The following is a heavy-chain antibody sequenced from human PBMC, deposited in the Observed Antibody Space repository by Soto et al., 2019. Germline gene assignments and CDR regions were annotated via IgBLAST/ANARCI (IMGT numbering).Heavy chain of an antibody. D-gene: IGHD6-19*01. CDR2: ISYSGST. CDR1: GGSINNYY. Sequence: QVQLQESGPGLVKPSETLSLTCNVSGGSINNYYWSWIRQPPGKGLECIGYISYSGSTNYNPSLRSRVTISVDTSKNQFSLKLFSVPHADTAVYYCARGRYSSGWYGDWGQGTLVTVSS. J-gene: IGHJ4*02. V-gene: IGHV4-59*01. CDR3: ARGRYSSGWYGD.